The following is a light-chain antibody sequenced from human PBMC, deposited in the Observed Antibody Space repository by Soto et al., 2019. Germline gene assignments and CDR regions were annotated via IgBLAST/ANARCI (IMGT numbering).Light chain of an antibody. CDR2: GAS. CDR3: QQYVSSPYT. J-gene: IGKJ2*01. CDR1: QSVSSSY. V-gene: IGKV3-20*01. Sequence: EIVLTQSPGTLSLSPGERATLSCRASQSVSSSYLAWYQQKPGQAPRPLIYGASSRATGIPDRFSGSGSGKDFTLTISRREPEDFAVYYCQQYVSSPYTFGQGTKLEIK.